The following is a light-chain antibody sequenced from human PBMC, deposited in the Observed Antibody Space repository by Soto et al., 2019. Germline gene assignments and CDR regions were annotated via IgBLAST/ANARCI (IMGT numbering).Light chain of an antibody. CDR1: QRISNS. Sequence: DIQMTQSPSSLSASVGDRVTITCRASQRISNSLNWYQQKPGKAPDLLIYAASNLQSGVPSRFSGSGSGTDFPRTISSLQPEDFATYYCQQSYSSPQMYTFGQGTKLEIK. CDR2: AAS. V-gene: IGKV1-39*01. J-gene: IGKJ2*01. CDR3: QQSYSSPQMYT.